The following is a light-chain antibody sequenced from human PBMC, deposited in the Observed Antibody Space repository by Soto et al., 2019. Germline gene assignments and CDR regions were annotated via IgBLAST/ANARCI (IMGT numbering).Light chain of an antibody. J-gene: IGLJ1*01. CDR1: SSDVGGYNY. Sequence: QSALTQAPSASGSPGQSVTISCTGTSSDVGGYNYVSWYQQHPGKAPKLMIYEVSKRPSGVPDRFSGSKSGNTASLTVSGLQAEDEADYYCSSYAGSTVYVFGTGTKLTVL. CDR3: SSYAGSTVYV. V-gene: IGLV2-8*01. CDR2: EVS.